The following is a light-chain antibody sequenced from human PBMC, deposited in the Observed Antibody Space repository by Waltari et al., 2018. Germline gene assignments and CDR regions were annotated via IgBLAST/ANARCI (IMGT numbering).Light chain of an antibody. CDR1: NSNIGAGYY. V-gene: IGLV1-40*01. CDR3: QSYDNSFVI. CDR2: SEH. J-gene: IGLJ2*01. Sequence: QSVLTQPPSVSGAPGQRVTISCTGSNSNIGAGYYVHWYQQLPGTAPKLLIYSEHSRPSGVPDRCSGSKSGTSASLAITGLQAEDEADYYCQSYDNSFVIFGGGTKLTVL.